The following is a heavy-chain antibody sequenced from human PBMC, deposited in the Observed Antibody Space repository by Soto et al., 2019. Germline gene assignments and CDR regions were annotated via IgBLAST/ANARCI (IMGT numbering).Heavy chain of an antibody. V-gene: IGHV3-33*08. Sequence: GGSLRLSCAASGFTFSSYAMSWVRQAPGKGLEWVAVIWYDGSNKYYADSVKGRFTISRDNAKNSLYLQMNSLRAEDTAVYYCATPPPHMDVWGQGTTVTVSS. J-gene: IGHJ6*02. CDR3: ATPPPHMDV. CDR1: GFTFSSYA. CDR2: IWYDGSNK.